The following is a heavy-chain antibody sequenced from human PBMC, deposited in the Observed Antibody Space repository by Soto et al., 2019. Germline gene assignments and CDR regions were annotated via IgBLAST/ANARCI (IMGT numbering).Heavy chain of an antibody. CDR3: ARDSGYSYGPLDY. CDR1: GFTFSSYS. V-gene: IGHV3-48*01. CDR2: ISSSSSTI. J-gene: IGHJ4*02. D-gene: IGHD5-18*01. Sequence: EVQLVESGGGLVQPGGSLRLSCAASGFTFSSYSMNWVRQAPGKGLEWVSYISSSSSTIYYAVSVTGRFTISRDNAKNSLYLQMKSLRAEDTAVYYCARDSGYSYGPLDYWGQGTLVTVSS.